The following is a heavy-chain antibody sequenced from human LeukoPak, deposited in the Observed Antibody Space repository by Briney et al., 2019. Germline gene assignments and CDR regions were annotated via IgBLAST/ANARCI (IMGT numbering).Heavy chain of an antibody. CDR2: ISYDGSNK. CDR3: ARDPRIAAAGRYYYYYMDV. D-gene: IGHD6-13*01. J-gene: IGHJ6*03. CDR1: GFAFSSYA. V-gene: IGHV3-30*01. Sequence: GRSLRLSCAASGFAFSSYAMHWVRQAPGKGLEWVAVISYDGSNKYYADSVKGRFTISRDNSKNTLYLQMNSLRAEDTAVYYCARDPRIAAAGRYYYYYMDVWGKGTTVTVSS.